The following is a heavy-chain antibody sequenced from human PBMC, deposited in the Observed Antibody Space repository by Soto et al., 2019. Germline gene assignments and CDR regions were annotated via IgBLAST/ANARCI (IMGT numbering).Heavy chain of an antibody. Sequence: QVQLQQWGAGLLKPSETLSLTCAVYGGSFSGYYWSWIRQPPGKGLEWIGEINHGGSTNYNPSLKSRITISVDTSKNQFSLELSSVPAADTAVYYCARGPPPDCSGGSCYFFDWCDPWGQGTLVTVSS. D-gene: IGHD2-15*01. CDR2: INHGGST. J-gene: IGHJ5*02. V-gene: IGHV4-34*01. CDR3: ARGPPPDCSGGSCYFFDWCDP. CDR1: GGSFSGYY.